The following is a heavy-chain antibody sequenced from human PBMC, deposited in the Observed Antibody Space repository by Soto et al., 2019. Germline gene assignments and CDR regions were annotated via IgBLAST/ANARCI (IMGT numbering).Heavy chain of an antibody. CDR2: VDSESDTI. Sequence: PGGSLRLSCAASGFTFTTYSMNWVRQAPGKGLEWIAYVDSESDTIFYADSVKGRFTISRDNAKNSLYLQMNSRRGRDTGVSYCARLYYDYVWCQGTTVTVSS. CDR3: ARLYYDYV. V-gene: IGHV3-48*01. D-gene: IGHD3-3*01. J-gene: IGHJ6*02. CDR1: GFTFTTYS.